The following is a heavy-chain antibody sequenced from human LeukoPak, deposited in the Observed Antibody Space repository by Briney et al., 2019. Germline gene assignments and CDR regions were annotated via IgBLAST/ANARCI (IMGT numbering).Heavy chain of an antibody. CDR1: GDSISSYY. Sequence: SETLSLTCTVSGDSISSYYWSWIRQPAGKGLEWIGRIYTCGSTNYNPSLKSRVTMSVDTSKNQFSLKLSSVTAADTAVYYCAREGIAAAGTWGYFDYWGQGTLVTVSS. V-gene: IGHV4-4*07. D-gene: IGHD6-13*01. J-gene: IGHJ4*02. CDR3: AREGIAAAGTWGYFDY. CDR2: IYTCGST.